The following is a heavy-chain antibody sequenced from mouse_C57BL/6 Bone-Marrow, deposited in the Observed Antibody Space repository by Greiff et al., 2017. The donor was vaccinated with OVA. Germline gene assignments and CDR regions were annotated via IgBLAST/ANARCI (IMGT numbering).Heavy chain of an antibody. CDR3: ARGVGYAMDY. J-gene: IGHJ4*01. V-gene: IGHV3-8*01. D-gene: IGHD1-1*01. CDR1: GYSITSDY. CDR2: ISYSGSP. Sequence: DVQLQESGPGLAKPSQTLSLTCSVTGYSITSDYWNWIRQFPGNKLEYMGYISYSGSPYYHPSINSRISITRDTSKNQYYLQLNSVTTEDTATYYCARGVGYAMDYWGQGTSVTVSS.